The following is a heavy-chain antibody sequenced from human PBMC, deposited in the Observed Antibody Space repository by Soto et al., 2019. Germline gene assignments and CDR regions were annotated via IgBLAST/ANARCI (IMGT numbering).Heavy chain of an antibody. V-gene: IGHV3-33*01. J-gene: IGHJ4*02. CDR3: ARDRRIQLWTPFGY. CDR1: GFTFSSYG. Sequence: QVQLVESGGGVVQPGRSLRLSCAASGFTFSSYGMHWVRQAPVKGLEWVAVIWYDGSNKYYADSVKGRFTISRDNSKNTLYLQMNSRRAEDTSVYYCARDRRIQLWTPFGYWGQGTLVTVSS. CDR2: IWYDGSNK. D-gene: IGHD5-18*01.